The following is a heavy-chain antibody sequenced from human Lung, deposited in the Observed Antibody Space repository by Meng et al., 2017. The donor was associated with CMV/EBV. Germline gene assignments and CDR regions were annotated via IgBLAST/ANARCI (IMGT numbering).Heavy chain of an antibody. CDR2: ISSSSSTI. CDR1: GFTFSSYS. V-gene: IGHV3-48*04. CDR3: ARVENYDFWSGYYSFPYYFDY. J-gene: IGHJ4*02. D-gene: IGHD3-3*01. Sequence: GGSXRLSCAASGFTFSSYSMNWVRQAPGKGLEWVSYISSSSSTIYYADSVKGRFTISRDNAKNSLYLQMNSLRAEDTAVYYCARVENYDFWSGYYSFPYYFDYWXQGTLVTVSS.